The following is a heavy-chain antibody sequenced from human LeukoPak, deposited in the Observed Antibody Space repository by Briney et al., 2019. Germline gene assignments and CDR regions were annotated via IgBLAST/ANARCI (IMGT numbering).Heavy chain of an antibody. V-gene: IGHV4-38-2*01. CDR1: GYSIIGPYY. CDR3: ARGVVVVVAAPEGDWFDP. J-gene: IGHJ5*02. CDR2: IYHSGST. Sequence: SETLSLTCAVSGYSIIGPYYWGWIRQPPGKGLEWIGSIYHSGSTYYNPSLKSRVTISVDTSKNQFSLKLSSVTAADTAVYYCARGVVVVVAAPEGDWFDPWGQGTLVTVSS. D-gene: IGHD2-15*01.